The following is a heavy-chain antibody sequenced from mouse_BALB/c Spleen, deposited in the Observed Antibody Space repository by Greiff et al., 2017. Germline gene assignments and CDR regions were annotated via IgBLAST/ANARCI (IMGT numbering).Heavy chain of an antibody. CDR2: INPSTGYT. CDR3: ARWDGSRRVYFDY. V-gene: IGHV1-7*01. Sequence: VQLQQSGAELAKPGASVKMSCKASGYTFTSYWMHWVKQRPGQGLEWIGYINPSTGYTEYNQKFKDKATLTADKSSSTAYMQLSSLTSEDSAVYYCARWDGSRRVYFDYWGQGTTLTVSS. J-gene: IGHJ2*01. D-gene: IGHD1-1*01. CDR1: GYTFTSYW.